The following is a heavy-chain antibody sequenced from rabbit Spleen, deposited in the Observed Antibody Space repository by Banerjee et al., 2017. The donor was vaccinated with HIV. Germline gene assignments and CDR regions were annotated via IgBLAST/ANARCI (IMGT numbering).Heavy chain of an antibody. CDR1: GFDFSSYG. CDR3: VRDLTGVIGWNFKL. J-gene: IGHJ4*01. D-gene: IGHD1-1*01. V-gene: IGHV1S47*01. Sequence: QEQLVESGGGLVQPGGSLKLSCKASGFDFSSYGVSWVRQAPGKGLEWIGYIEPIFGNTYYATGGKGRFTIPSHNAQNTLHLQLSSLTAADTATYFCVRDLTGVIGWNFKLWGQGTLVTV. CDR2: IEPIFGNT.